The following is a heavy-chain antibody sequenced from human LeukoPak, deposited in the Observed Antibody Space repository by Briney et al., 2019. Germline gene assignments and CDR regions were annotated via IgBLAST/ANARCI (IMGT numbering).Heavy chain of an antibody. V-gene: IGHV3-23*01. CDR2: ISGSGGGT. CDR3: AKDLGRYRNNYFDY. CDR1: GFTFNTNA. Sequence: GGSLRPSCAASGFTFNTNAMSWVRQAPEKGLEWVATISGSGGGTYYADSVKGRFTISRDDSKNTLYLQMNSLRAEDTAVYYCAKDLGRYRNNYFDYWGQGTLVTVSS. D-gene: IGHD1-26*01. J-gene: IGHJ4*02.